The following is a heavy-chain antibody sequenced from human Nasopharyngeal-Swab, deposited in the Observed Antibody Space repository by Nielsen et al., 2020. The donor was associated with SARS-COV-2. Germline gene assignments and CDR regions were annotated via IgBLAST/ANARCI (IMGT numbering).Heavy chain of an antibody. Sequence: GSLRLSCAASGFTFSSYAMHWVRQAPGKGLEWVAVISYDGSNKYYADSVKGRFTISRDNSKNTLYLQMNSLRAEDTAVYYCARDRGSYGFDYWGQGTLVTVSS. CDR2: ISYDGSNK. D-gene: IGHD1-26*01. V-gene: IGHV3-30-3*01. J-gene: IGHJ4*02. CDR1: GFTFSSYA. CDR3: ARDRGSYGFDY.